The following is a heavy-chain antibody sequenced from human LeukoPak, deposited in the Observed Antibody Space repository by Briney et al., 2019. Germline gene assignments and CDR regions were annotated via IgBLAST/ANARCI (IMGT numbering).Heavy chain of an antibody. D-gene: IGHD2-15*01. CDR1: GFTFSSYG. CDR2: ISGSGGST. J-gene: IGHJ6*03. Sequence: GGSLRLSCAASGFTFSSYGMSWVRQAPGKGLEWVSAISGSGGSTYYADSVKGRFTISRDNAKNSLYLRMNSLRDEDTALYYCARGGGSIRHSYYYYVDVWGKGTSVTVSS. V-gene: IGHV3-23*01. CDR3: ARGGGSIRHSYYYYVDV.